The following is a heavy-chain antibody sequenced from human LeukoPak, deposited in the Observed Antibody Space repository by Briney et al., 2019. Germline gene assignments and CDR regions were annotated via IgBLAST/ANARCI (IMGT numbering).Heavy chain of an antibody. Sequence: PSETLSLTCTVSGGSISSYYWSWIRQPPGKGLEWIGYIYYSGSTNYNPSLKSRVTISVDTSKNQFSLKLSSVTAADTAVYYCARRGSTVGLQIPYFDYWGQGTLVTVSS. CDR3: ARRGSTVGLQIPYFDY. J-gene: IGHJ4*02. D-gene: IGHD5-24*01. CDR1: GGSISSYY. V-gene: IGHV4-59*08. CDR2: IYYSGST.